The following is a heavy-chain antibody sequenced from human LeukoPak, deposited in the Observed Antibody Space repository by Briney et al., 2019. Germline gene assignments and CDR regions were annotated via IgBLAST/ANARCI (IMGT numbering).Heavy chain of an antibody. CDR3: ASQPRDSSSWYGRDDAFDI. D-gene: IGHD6-13*01. CDR2: IHHSGST. CDR1: GGSFSGYY. V-gene: IGHV4-34*01. Sequence: SETLSLTCAVYGGSFSGYYWSWIRQTPGEGLEWIGEIHHSGSTNYNPSLKSRVTISVDTSKNQFSLKLSSVTAADTAVYYCASQPRDSSSWYGRDDAFDIWGQGTVVTVSS. J-gene: IGHJ3*02.